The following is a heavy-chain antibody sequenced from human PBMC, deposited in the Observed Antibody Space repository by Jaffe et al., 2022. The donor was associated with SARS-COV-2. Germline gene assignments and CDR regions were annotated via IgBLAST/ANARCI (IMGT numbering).Heavy chain of an antibody. J-gene: IGHJ4*02. D-gene: IGHD4-17*01. V-gene: IGHV4-61*02. CDR2: IYTSGST. CDR1: GGSISSGSYY. CDR3: ARGYGFDY. Sequence: QVQLQESGPGLVKPSQTLSLTCTVSGGSISSGSYYWSWIRQPAGKGLEWIGRIYTSGSTNYNPSLKSRVTISVDTSKNQFSLKLSSVTAADTAVYYCARGYGFDYWGQGTLVTVSS.